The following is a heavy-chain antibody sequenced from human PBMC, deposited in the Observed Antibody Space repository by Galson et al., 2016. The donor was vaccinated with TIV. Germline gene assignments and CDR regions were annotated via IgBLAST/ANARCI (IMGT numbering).Heavy chain of an antibody. D-gene: IGHD7-27*01. CDR1: GFTVSGDH. CDR2: MYTGGSA. Sequence: SLRLSCAASGFTVSGDHMTWVRQAPGRGLECLSVMYTGGSAYYADSVKGRFTISRDNSRNTLYLQMNSLRVEDTAVYYCARVNGAAKTDGMAVWGQGTTVTVSS. CDR3: ARVNGAAKTDGMAV. V-gene: IGHV3-53*01. J-gene: IGHJ6*02.